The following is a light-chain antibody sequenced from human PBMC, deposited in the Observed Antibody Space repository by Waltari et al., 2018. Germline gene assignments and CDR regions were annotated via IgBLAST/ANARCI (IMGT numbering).Light chain of an antibody. V-gene: IGLV2-14*01. Sequence: QSALTQPASVSGSPGPSITISCTGTSSDVGGYNYVSWYQQHPGKAPQLMIYEVSNRPSGVSNRFSGSKSGNTASLTISGLQAEDEADYYCSSYTTSSTFVVFGGGTKLTVL. J-gene: IGLJ2*01. CDR2: EVS. CDR1: SSDVGGYNY. CDR3: SSYTTSSTFVV.